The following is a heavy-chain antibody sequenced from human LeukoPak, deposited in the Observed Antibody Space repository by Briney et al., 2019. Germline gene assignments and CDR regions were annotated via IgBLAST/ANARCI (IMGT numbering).Heavy chain of an antibody. CDR1: GFIFSSYS. V-gene: IGHV3-48*04. CDR3: ARGPEARGLNWFDP. D-gene: IGHD3/OR15-3a*01. CDR2: ISGSGTSI. Sequence: GGSLRLSCTASGFIFSSYSMNWVRQAPGKGLEWVSYISGSGTSIYDADSVKGRFTISRDNAKNALYLQMSSLRAEDTAVYYCARGPEARGLNWFDPWGQGTLVTVSS. J-gene: IGHJ5*02.